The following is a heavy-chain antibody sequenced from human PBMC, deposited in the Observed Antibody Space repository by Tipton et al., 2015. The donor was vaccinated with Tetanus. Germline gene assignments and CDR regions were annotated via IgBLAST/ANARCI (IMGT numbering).Heavy chain of an antibody. V-gene: IGHV3-30*03. Sequence: SLRLSCAASGFTFSSYGMHWVRQAPGKGLEWVAVISYDGGNKYYADSVKGRFTISRDNSKNTLYLQMNSLRDEDTAVYYCGRALGSGTTVASGHWGQGSLVTVSS. CDR2: ISYDGGNK. J-gene: IGHJ4*02. CDR1: GFTFSSYG. D-gene: IGHD1-7*01. CDR3: GRALGSGTTVASGH.